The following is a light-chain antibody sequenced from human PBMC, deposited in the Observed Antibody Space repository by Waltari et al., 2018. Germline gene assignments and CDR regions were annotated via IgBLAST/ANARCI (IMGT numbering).Light chain of an antibody. CDR3: SSYTSSSTWV. CDR2: EVS. J-gene: IGLJ3*02. V-gene: IGLV2-18*02. CDR1: RSDVGSSTR. Sequence: QSALTQPPSVSGSPGQSVTIPCTGTRSDVGSSTRVPWYQQPPATAPKLMIYEVSRRPPGVPDRFSGSKSGNTASLTISGLQAADEADYYCSSYTSSSTWVFGGGTKLTVL.